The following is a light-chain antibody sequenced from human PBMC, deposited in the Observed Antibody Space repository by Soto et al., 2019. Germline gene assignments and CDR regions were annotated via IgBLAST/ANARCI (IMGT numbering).Light chain of an antibody. J-gene: IGKJ4*01. CDR3: QQYDGYPFT. CDR1: QTIRSW. V-gene: IGKV1-5*03. CDR2: KVS. Sequence: DIQMTQSPSTLSTFVGDRVTITCRASQTIRSWLAWFQQKPGKAPKLLIYKVSNLESGVPSRFSGSGSGTEFTLTINSLQPDDFATYYCQQYDGYPFTFGGGTKVEIK.